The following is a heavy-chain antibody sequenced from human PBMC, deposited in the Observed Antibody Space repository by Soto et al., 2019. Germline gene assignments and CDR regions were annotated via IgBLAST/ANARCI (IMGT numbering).Heavy chain of an antibody. D-gene: IGHD4-17*01. J-gene: IGHJ5*02. CDR2: IWYDGSNK. CDR1: GFTFSSYG. CDR3: ARGFYGDPRERNWFDP. V-gene: IGHV3-33*01. Sequence: QVQLVESGGGVVQPGRSLRLSCAASGFTFSSYGMHWVRQAPGKGLEWVAVIWYDGSNKYYADSVKGRFTISRDNSKNTLYLQMNSLRAEDKAVYYCARGFYGDPRERNWFDPWGQGTLVTVSS.